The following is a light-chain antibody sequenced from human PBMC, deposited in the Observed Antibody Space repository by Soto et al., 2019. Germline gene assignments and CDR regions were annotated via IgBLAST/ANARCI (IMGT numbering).Light chain of an antibody. CDR1: SSDIGRYNL. CDR2: EDI. J-gene: IGLJ2*01. CDR3: CSYAGGASVV. V-gene: IGLV2-23*01. Sequence: QSVLTQPASVSGSPGQSITISCTGTSSDIGRYNLVSWYQQHPGKAPKLIIYEDIERPSGVSDRFSGSKSGNTASLTIPGLQTEDEADYYCCSYAGGASVVFGGGTKVTVL.